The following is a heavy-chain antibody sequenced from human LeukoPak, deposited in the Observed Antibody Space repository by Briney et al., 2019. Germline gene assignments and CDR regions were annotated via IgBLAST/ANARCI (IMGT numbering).Heavy chain of an antibody. D-gene: IGHD2-15*01. CDR2: MNPVNGNA. J-gene: IGHJ4*02. CDR3: ARVCSGGSCLDY. V-gene: IGHV1-8*01. Sequence: GASVKVSCKASGYTFRSYYVNWVRQAPGQGLEWMGWMNPVNGNAGYAQNFQGRVTMTRDTSMTTAYMELSSLRSEDTAVYYCARVCSGGSCLDYWGQGTLVTVSS. CDR1: GYTFRSYY.